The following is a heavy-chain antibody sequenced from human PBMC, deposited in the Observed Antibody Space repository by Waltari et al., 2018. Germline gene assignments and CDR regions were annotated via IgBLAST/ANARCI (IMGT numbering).Heavy chain of an antibody. D-gene: IGHD4-17*01. J-gene: IGHJ2*01. CDR3: ARHYGDSSGWYFDL. Sequence: QVQLQESGPGLVKPSETLSLTCAVSGYSISSGYYWGWIRQPPGKGLEWIGSIYQSGSTYYNPSLKSRVTISVDTSKNQFSLKLSSVTAADTAVYYCARHYGDSSGWYFDLWGRGTLVTVSS. CDR2: IYQSGST. CDR1: GYSISSGYY. V-gene: IGHV4-38-2*01.